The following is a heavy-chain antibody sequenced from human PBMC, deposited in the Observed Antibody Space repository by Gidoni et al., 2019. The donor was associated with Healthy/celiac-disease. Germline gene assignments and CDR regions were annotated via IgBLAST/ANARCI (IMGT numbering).Heavy chain of an antibody. V-gene: IGHV3-49*04. CDR1: GFTFGDYA. J-gene: IGHJ6*03. CDR3: TRPYYYYYYMDV. Sequence: EVQLVESGGGLVQPGRSLRLSCTASGFTFGDYAMSWVRQAPGKGLGGVGVIRSKAYGGTTEYAESVKGRFTISRDDSKSIAYLQMNSLKTEDTAVYYCTRPYYYYYYMDVWGKGTTVTVSS. CDR2: IRSKAYGGTT. D-gene: IGHD6-6*01.